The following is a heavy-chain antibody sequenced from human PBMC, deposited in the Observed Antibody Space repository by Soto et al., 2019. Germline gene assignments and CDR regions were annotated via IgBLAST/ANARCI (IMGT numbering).Heavy chain of an antibody. CDR3: ARSFGCSSTSCYNWFDH. V-gene: IGHV4-30-4*01. Sequence: PSETLSLTCTVSGGSISSGDYYWSWIRQPPGKGLEWIGYIYYSGSTYYNPSLKSRVTISVDTSRNQFSLKLSSVTAADTAVYYCARSFGCSSTSCYNWFDHWGQGTLVTVSS. D-gene: IGHD2-2*01. CDR2: IYYSGST. CDR1: GGSISSGDYY. J-gene: IGHJ5*02.